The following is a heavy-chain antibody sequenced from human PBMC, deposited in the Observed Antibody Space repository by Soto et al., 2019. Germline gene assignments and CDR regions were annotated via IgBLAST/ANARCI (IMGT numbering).Heavy chain of an antibody. Sequence: QVQLVQSGAEVKKPGASVKVSCKASGYTFTNYGITWVRQAPGQGLEWMGWISAYNGKTYYAQKFQARVTMTTDTSTSTAYMELRSLRSDDTAVYYCARDYTTFQPNWFDPWGQGTLVTVSS. CDR3: ARDYTTFQPNWFDP. V-gene: IGHV1-18*01. CDR2: ISAYNGKT. CDR1: GYTFTNYG. D-gene: IGHD1-26*01. J-gene: IGHJ5*02.